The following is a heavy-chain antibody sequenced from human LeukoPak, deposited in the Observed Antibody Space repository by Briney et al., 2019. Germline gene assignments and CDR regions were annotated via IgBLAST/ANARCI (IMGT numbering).Heavy chain of an antibody. Sequence: PGGSLRLSCAASGFTFSSHGMSWVRQAPGKGLEWVSVIYSGGNTHYADSVKGRFTISRDNSKNTLYLQMNSLRAEDTAVYYCARPLLTLPAFHNWGQGTLVTVSS. D-gene: IGHD3-9*01. V-gene: IGHV3-53*01. J-gene: IGHJ1*01. CDR2: IYSGGNT. CDR1: GFTFSSHG. CDR3: ARPLLTLPAFHN.